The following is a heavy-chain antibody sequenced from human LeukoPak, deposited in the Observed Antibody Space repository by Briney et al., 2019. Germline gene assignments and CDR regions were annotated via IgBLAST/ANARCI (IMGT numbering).Heavy chain of an antibody. D-gene: IGHD1-26*01. V-gene: IGHV3-21*01. Sequence: GGSLRLSCAASGFTFTSYAMEWVRQAPGKGLEWLSSLTSSSNYIYYADSVKGRFTISRDNAKSSLYLQMNSLRAEDTAIYYCARLSGSSYGKYYFDHWGQGTLVTVSS. CDR2: LTSSSNYI. J-gene: IGHJ4*02. CDR3: ARLSGSSYGKYYFDH. CDR1: GFTFTSYA.